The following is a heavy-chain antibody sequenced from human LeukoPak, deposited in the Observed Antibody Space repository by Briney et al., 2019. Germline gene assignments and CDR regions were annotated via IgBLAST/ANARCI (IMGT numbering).Heavy chain of an antibody. CDR3: ARESYGSRSYDYYYYYMDV. CDR1: GGSISGYY. D-gene: IGHD3-10*01. V-gene: IGHV4-38-2*02. Sequence: SETLSLTCTVSGGSISGYYWGWIRQPPGKGLEWIGSIYHSGSTYYNPSLKSRVTTSVDTSKNQFSLKLSSVTAADTAVYYCARESYGSRSYDYYYYYMDVWGKGTTVTVSS. J-gene: IGHJ6*03. CDR2: IYHSGST.